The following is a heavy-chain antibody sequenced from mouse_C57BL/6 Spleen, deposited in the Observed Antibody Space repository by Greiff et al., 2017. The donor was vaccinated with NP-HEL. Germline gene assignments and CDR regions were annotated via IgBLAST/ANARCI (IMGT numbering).Heavy chain of an antibody. CDR2: IYPGSGNT. D-gene: IGHD2-4*01. CDR3: ARWGIYDYDGFAY. Sequence: VKLMESGAELVRPGASVKLSCKASGYTFTDYYINWVKQRPGQGLEWIARIYPGSGNTYYNEKFKGKATLTAEKSSSTAYMQLSSLTSEDSAVYFCARWGIYDYDGFAYWGQGTLVTVSA. J-gene: IGHJ3*01. CDR1: GYTFTDYY. V-gene: IGHV1-76*01.